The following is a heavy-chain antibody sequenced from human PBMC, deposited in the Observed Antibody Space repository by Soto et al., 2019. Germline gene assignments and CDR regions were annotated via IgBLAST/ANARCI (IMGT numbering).Heavy chain of an antibody. V-gene: IGHV4-28*01. CDR1: GYSISSSNW. J-gene: IGHJ6*02. D-gene: IGHD3-16*01. Sequence: SETLPLTCAVSGYSISSSNWWGWIRQPPGKGLEWIGYIYYSGSTYYNPSLKSRVTMSVDTSKNQFSLKLSSVTAVDTAVYYCARNGGGFLAYMDVWGQGTTVTVSS. CDR2: IYYSGST. CDR3: ARNGGGFLAYMDV.